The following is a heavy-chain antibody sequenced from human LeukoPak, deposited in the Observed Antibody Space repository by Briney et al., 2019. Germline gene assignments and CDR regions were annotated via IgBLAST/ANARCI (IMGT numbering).Heavy chain of an antibody. Sequence: GASVKVSCKASGYTFTTYGISWVRQAPGQGLEWMGWISTYNGNTNYAQNLQGRVTMTTGTSTTTAYMELRSLRSDDTAVYYCARGRYCSGASCYKVFYYYMDVWGRGTPVTVSS. J-gene: IGHJ6*03. CDR2: ISTYNGNT. CDR1: GYTFTTYG. V-gene: IGHV1-18*01. CDR3: ARGRYCSGASCYKVFYYYMDV. D-gene: IGHD2-2*02.